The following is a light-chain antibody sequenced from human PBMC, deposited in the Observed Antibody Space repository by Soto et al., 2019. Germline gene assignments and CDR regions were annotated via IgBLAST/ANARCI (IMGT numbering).Light chain of an antibody. Sequence: EIVLTQSPGTLSLSPGERATLSCRASQSVSSSYLAWYQQKPGQAPRLLIYGASRRATGIPDRFSGSGSGTDFTLTISRLEPEDFALYYCQQYGSSPLPWTFGQGTKVEIK. J-gene: IGKJ1*01. CDR1: QSVSSSY. CDR2: GAS. V-gene: IGKV3-20*01. CDR3: QQYGSSPLPWT.